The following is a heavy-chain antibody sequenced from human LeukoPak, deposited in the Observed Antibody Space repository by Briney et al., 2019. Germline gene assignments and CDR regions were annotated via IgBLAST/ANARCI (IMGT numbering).Heavy chain of an antibody. J-gene: IGHJ6*03. CDR1: GFTFSRYG. CDR3: AKDVDGVTTSNYYYYYMDV. D-gene: IGHD1-1*01. V-gene: IGHV3-30*02. Sequence: GGSLRLSCAASGFTFSRYGMHWVRQAPGKGLEWVAFILYDGSNKYYAGSVKGRFTISRDNSKNTLYLQMNGLRAEDTAVYYCAKDVDGVTTSNYYYYYMDVWGKGTTVTVSS. CDR2: ILYDGSNK.